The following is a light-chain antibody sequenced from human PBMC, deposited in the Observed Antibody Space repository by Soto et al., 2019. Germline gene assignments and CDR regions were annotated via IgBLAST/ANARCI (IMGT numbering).Light chain of an antibody. J-gene: IGLJ2*01. CDR1: SSDVGGYNY. CDR2: DVS. CDR3: SSYTSSSVI. V-gene: IGLV2-14*01. Sequence: QSVLTQPASVSGSPGQSITISCTGASSDVGGYNYVSWYQQHPGKAPKLIIYDVSDRPSGVSNRFSGSKSGNTASLTISGLQAEDEADYYCSSYTSSSVIFGGGTTLTVL.